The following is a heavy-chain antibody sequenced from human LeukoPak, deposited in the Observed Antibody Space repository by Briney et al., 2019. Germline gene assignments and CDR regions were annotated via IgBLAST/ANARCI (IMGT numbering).Heavy chain of an antibody. J-gene: IGHJ3*02. CDR2: IYYSGST. Sequence: PSETLSLTCTVSGGSISSYYWSWIRQPPGKGLEWIGYIYYSGSTNYNPSLKSRVTISVDTSKNQFSLKLSSVTAADTAVYYCAREKAVVSHDAFDIWGQGTMVTVSS. V-gene: IGHV4-59*12. CDR1: GGSISSYY. CDR3: AREKAVVSHDAFDI. D-gene: IGHD2-2*01.